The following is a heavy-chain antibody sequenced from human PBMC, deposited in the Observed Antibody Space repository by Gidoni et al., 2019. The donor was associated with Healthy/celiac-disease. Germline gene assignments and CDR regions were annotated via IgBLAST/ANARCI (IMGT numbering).Heavy chain of an antibody. V-gene: IGHV1-46*03. Sequence: QVQLVQSGAEVKKPGASVTVSCKAPGYTFTSYYMHWVRQAPGQGLEWMGIINPSGGSTSYAQKFQGRVTMTRDTFTSTVYMELSSLRSEDTAVYYCARAPPDSGGLGAFDIWGQGTMVTVSS. CDR1: GYTFTSYY. J-gene: IGHJ3*02. CDR3: ARAPPDSGGLGAFDI. CDR2: INPSGGST. D-gene: IGHD3-22*01.